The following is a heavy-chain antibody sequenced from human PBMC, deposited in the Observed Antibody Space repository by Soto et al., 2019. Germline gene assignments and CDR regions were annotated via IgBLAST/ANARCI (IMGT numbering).Heavy chain of an antibody. CDR3: ARLWYCSSTSRYGSDAFDI. J-gene: IGHJ3*02. Sequence: PGESLKISCKGSGYSFTSYWISWVRQMPGKGLEWMGRIDPSDSYTNYSPSFQGHVTISADKSISTAYLQWSSLKASDTAMYYCARLWYCSSTSRYGSDAFDIWGQGTMVTVSS. CDR1: GYSFTSYW. V-gene: IGHV5-10-1*01. CDR2: IDPSDSYT. D-gene: IGHD2-2*01.